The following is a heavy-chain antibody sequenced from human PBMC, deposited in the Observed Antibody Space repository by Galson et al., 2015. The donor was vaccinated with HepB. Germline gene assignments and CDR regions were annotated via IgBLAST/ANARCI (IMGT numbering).Heavy chain of an antibody. V-gene: IGHV1-69*13. CDR3: AAVKGPELNGGNWAGYYYYGMDV. CDR2: IIPIFGTA. D-gene: IGHD4-23*01. J-gene: IGHJ6*02. CDR1: GGTFSSYA. Sequence: SVKVSCKASGGTFSSYAISWVRQAPGQGLEWMGGIIPIFGTANYAQKFQGRVTITADESTSTAYMELSSLRSEDTAVYYCAAVKGPELNGGNWAGYYYYGMDVWGQGTTVTVSS.